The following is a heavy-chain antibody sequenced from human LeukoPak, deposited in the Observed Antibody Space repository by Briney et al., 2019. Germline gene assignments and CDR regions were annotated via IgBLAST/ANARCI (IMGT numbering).Heavy chain of an antibody. CDR2: INHSGST. J-gene: IGHJ4*02. CDR1: SGSFSGYY. CDR3: ARRPPHYYDSSGYYYRGLPFDY. Sequence: ASETLSLTCAVYSGSFSGYYWSWIRQPPGKGLEWIGEINHSGSTNYNPSLKSRVTISVDTSKNQFSLKLSSATAADTAVYYCARRPPHYYDSSGYYYRGLPFDYWGQGTLVTVSS. D-gene: IGHD3-22*01. V-gene: IGHV4-34*01.